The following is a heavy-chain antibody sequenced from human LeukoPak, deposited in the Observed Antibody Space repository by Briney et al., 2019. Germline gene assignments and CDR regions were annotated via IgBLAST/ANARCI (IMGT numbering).Heavy chain of an antibody. CDR3: ARDVYYYDSSGRYYFDY. D-gene: IGHD3-22*01. CDR2: INHSGST. V-gene: IGHV4-34*01. Sequence: PSETLSLTCSVYGGSLSGYYWSWIRQTPGKGLELIGEINHSGSTTYYPSFKNRVTMSVDTSKNQFSLKLSSVTAADTAVYYCARDVYYYDSSGRYYFDYWGQGTLVTVSS. J-gene: IGHJ4*02. CDR1: GGSLSGYY.